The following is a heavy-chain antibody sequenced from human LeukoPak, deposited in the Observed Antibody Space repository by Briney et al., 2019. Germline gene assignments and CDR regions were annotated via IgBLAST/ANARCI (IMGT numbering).Heavy chain of an antibody. CDR2: ISSSGSTI. V-gene: IGHV3-48*03. D-gene: IGHD2-2*01. J-gene: IGHJ6*02. CDR1: GFTFSSYE. CDR3: ARYCSSTSCYPLLGYYYGMDV. Sequence: GGSLRLSCAASGFTFSSYEMNWVRQAPGKGLEWVSYISSSGSTIYYADSVKGRFTISRDNAKNSLYLQMNSLRAEDTAVYCCARYCSSTSCYPLLGYYYGMDVWGQGTTVTVSS.